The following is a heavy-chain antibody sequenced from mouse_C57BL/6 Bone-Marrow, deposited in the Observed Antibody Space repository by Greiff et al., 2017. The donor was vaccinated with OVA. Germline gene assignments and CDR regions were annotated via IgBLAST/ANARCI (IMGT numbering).Heavy chain of an antibody. CDR3: ARPPIYYDYDGFAY. V-gene: IGHV5-17*01. J-gene: IGHJ3*01. Sequence: VQLKESGGGLVKPGGSLKLSCAASGFTFSDYGMHWVRQAPEKGLEWVAYISSGSSTIYYADTVKGRFTLSRDNAKNTLFLQMISLRSEDTAMYDCARPPIYYDYDGFAYWGQGTLVTVSA. CDR1: GFTFSDYG. CDR2: ISSGSSTI. D-gene: IGHD2-4*01.